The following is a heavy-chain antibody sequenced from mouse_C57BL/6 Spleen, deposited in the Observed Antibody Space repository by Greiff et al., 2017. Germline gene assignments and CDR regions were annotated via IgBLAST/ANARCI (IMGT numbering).Heavy chain of an antibody. Sequence: VQLQQSGPELVKPGASVKISCKASGYSFTDYNMNWVKQSNGKSLEWIGVINPNYGTTSYNQKFKGKDTLTVDQSSSTAYMQLNSLTSEDSAVYYCARWGDYDGDYYAMDYWGQGTSVTVSS. CDR2: INPNYGTT. V-gene: IGHV1-39*01. D-gene: IGHD2-4*01. CDR1: GYSFTDYN. J-gene: IGHJ4*01. CDR3: ARWGDYDGDYYAMDY.